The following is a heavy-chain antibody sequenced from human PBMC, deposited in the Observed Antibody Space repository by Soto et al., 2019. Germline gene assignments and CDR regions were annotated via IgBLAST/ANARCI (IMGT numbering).Heavy chain of an antibody. CDR2: IYYSGST. CDR1: GGSISSYY. J-gene: IGHJ4*02. V-gene: IGHV4-59*01. CDR3: ARDLIVGAPDY. D-gene: IGHD1-26*01. Sequence: SETLSLTCTVSGGSISSYYWSWIRQPPGKGLEWIGYIYYSGSTNYNPSLKSRVTISVDTSKNQFSLKLSSVTAADTAVYYCARDLIVGAPDYWGLGTLVTVSS.